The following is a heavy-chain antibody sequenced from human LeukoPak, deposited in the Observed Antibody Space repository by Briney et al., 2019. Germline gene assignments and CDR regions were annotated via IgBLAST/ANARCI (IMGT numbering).Heavy chain of an antibody. CDR1: GGSISAYY. D-gene: IGHD3-22*01. CDR3: ASDYGSGGYYFD. V-gene: IGHV4-59*01. CDR2: IHHTGST. J-gene: IGHJ4*02. Sequence: SETLSLTCTVSGGSISAYYWTWIRQPPGKGLERIGCIHHTGSTDHNPTLKSRVTISVDTSKNHFSLKLSSVTAADTAVYYCASDYGSGGYYFDWGQGTLVTVSS.